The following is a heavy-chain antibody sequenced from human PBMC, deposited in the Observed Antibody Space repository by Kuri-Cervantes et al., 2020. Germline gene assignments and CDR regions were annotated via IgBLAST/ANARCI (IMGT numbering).Heavy chain of an antibody. V-gene: IGHV1-69*05. D-gene: IGHD3-9*01. Sequence: SVKVSCKASGDTFNNYAISWVRQAPGQGLEWVGGIIPMFGTVNYAQKFQDSVILTTDESTSTAYMELSSLRSEDTAVYYCARSNRLVSLRVYNYYMDVWGKGTTVTVSS. CDR1: GDTFNNYA. J-gene: IGHJ6*03. CDR3: ARSNRLVSLRVYNYYMDV. CDR2: IIPMFGTV.